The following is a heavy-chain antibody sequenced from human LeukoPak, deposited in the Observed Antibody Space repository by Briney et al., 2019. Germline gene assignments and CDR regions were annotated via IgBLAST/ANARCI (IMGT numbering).Heavy chain of an antibody. Sequence: GESLKISCKGSGYTITSYCIGWVRQMPGKGLEWMGIIYPGDSDTRYSPSFQGQVTISADKSINTAYLQRSSLKASDTAMYYCXXXXGDYDYEGDYFDYWGQGTLVTVSS. CDR1: GYTITSYC. D-gene: IGHD3-16*01. V-gene: IGHV5-51*01. J-gene: IGHJ4*02. CDR2: IYPGDSDT. CDR3: XXXXGDYDYEGDYFDY.